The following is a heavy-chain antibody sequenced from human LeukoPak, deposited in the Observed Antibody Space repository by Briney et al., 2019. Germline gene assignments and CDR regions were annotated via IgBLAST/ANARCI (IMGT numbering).Heavy chain of an antibody. Sequence: PGGSLRLSCAASGFTFSSFEMNWVRQAPGKGLEWVSYISSSDGTTYYADSVKGRFSISRDNAKNSLYLQMNSLRAEDTAVYFCTRAGYSSGFDSWGQGTLVTVSS. D-gene: IGHD6-19*01. CDR3: TRAGYSSGFDS. V-gene: IGHV3-48*03. J-gene: IGHJ5*01. CDR1: GFTFSSFE. CDR2: ISSSDGTT.